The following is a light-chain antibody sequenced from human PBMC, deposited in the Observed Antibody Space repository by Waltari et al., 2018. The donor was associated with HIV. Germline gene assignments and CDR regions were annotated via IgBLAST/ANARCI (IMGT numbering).Light chain of an antibody. CDR2: EAS. Sequence: EIVLTQSPDTLSLSPGERATLSCRASQSVNYYLVWYQQKPGQAPRLLIYEASKRATGIPARFSGSGSGTDFTLTISSLEPEDFAVYYCQHRYNWPRTFGQGTKVEIK. CDR1: QSVNYY. J-gene: IGKJ1*01. V-gene: IGKV3-11*01. CDR3: QHRYNWPRT.